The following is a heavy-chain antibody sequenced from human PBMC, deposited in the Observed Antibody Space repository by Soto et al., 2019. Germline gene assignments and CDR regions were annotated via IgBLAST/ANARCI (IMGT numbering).Heavy chain of an antibody. Sequence: EVQLLESGGGLVQPGGSLRLSCAASGFTFSSYGMSWVRQAPGKGLEWVSSINSAGSTYYADSVKGRFTISRDNSKNRLYVQMNSLRAEDTAVYYCGTGGVNIPLDYWGQGTLVTVSS. CDR3: GTGGVNIPLDY. V-gene: IGHV3-23*01. J-gene: IGHJ4*02. D-gene: IGHD1-1*01. CDR1: GFTFSSYG. CDR2: INSAGST.